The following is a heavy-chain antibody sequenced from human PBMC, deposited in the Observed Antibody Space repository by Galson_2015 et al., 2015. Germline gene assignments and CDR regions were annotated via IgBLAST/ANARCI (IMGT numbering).Heavy chain of an antibody. V-gene: IGHV3-74*01. J-gene: IGHJ4*02. Sequence: SLRLSCATSGFTFSSYWMHWVRQAPGKGLVWVSRIKGDGSDIRNADSVKGRFTMSRDNTKKTLHLHMSNLGAEDTAVYFCVRDGDKYDFDFWGQGTLVTVSS. D-gene: IGHD2-2*01. CDR2: IKGDGSDI. CDR1: GFTFSSYW. CDR3: VRDGDKYDFDF.